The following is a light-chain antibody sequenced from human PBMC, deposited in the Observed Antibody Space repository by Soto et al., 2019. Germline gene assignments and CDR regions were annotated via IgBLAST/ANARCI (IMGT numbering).Light chain of an antibody. V-gene: IGKV2-30*02. Sequence: DVVMTQSPLSLPVTLGQPASISCRSSQSLIHSDGSTYLSWFQQRPGQSPRRLIYEVSDRDSGVPQRFSGSGSGTDFSLKISRVEAEDVGVYYCFQRTHSPCTFGQRTEVELK. CDR1: QSLIHSDGSTY. CDR2: EVS. CDR3: FQRTHSPCT. J-gene: IGKJ1*01.